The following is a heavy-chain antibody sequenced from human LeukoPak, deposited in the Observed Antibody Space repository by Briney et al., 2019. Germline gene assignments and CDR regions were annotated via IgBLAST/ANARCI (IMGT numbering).Heavy chain of an antibody. V-gene: IGHV3-23*01. J-gene: IGHJ4*02. CDR2: ISGCGGST. CDR1: GFPFSRYA. Sequence: GGSVRLFCAVSGFPFSRYAMLGVRQAPGKGLEWVSAISGCGGSTYYADSVKSRFTISRQHSKHTLYLQMDSLRAEDTPVYYRAKTQWFGELLSRGGGFYFDYWGQGTLVTVSS. D-gene: IGHD3-10*01. CDR3: AKTQWFGELLSRGGGFYFDY.